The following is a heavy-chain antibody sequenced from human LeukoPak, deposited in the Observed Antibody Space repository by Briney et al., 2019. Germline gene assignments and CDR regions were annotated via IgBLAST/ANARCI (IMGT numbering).Heavy chain of an antibody. V-gene: IGHV3-23*01. CDR3: AKDTEGVRGNFLFEY. D-gene: IGHD2-8*01. CDR1: GFTFSHYP. Sequence: GGSLRLSCAASGFTFSHYPMSWVRQAPGKRLEWVAAISADHATYDADSMKGRFTISRDNSKNTLYLQMNGLRAEDTAVYYCAKDTEGVRGNFLFEYWGQGTLVTVSS. J-gene: IGHJ4*02. CDR2: ISADHAT.